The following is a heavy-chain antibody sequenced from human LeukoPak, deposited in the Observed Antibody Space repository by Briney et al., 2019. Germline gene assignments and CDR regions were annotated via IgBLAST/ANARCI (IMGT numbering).Heavy chain of an antibody. CDR3: ARGTDSSGYFQPAYWYFDL. V-gene: IGHV1-18*01. CDR2: ISAYNGNT. J-gene: IGHJ2*01. D-gene: IGHD3-22*01. CDR1: GGTFSSYA. Sequence: ASVKVSCKASGGTFSSYAISWVRQAPGQGLEWMGWISAYNGNTNYAQKLQGRVTMTTDTSTSTAYMELRSLRSDDTAVYYCARGTDSSGYFQPAYWYFDLWGRGTLVTVSS.